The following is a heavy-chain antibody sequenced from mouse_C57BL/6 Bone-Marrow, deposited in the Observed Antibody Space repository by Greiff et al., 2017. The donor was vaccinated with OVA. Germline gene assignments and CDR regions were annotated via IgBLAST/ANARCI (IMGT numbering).Heavy chain of an antibody. D-gene: IGHD4-1*01. CDR2: INPSSGYT. V-gene: IGHV1-4*01. CDR1: GYTFTSYT. Sequence: QVQLQQSGADLARPGASVKMSCKASGYTFTSYTMHWVKQRPGQGLEWIGYINPSSGYTKYNQKFKDKATLTADKSSSTAYMQLSSLTSEDSAVYYCARGTGTLAYWGQGTLVTVSA. CDR3: ARGTGTLAY. J-gene: IGHJ3*01.